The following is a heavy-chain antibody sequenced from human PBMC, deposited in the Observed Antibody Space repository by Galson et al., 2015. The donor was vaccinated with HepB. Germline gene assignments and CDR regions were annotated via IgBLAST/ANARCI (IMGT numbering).Heavy chain of an antibody. CDR2: ISSSSSYI. J-gene: IGHJ4*02. CDR1: GFTFSSYS. Sequence: SLRLSCAASGFTFSSYSMNWVRQAPGKGLEWVSSISSSSSYIYYADSVKGRFTISRDNAKNSLYLQMNSLRAEDTAVYYCANDVVVPAASIGGVWGQGTLVTVSS. D-gene: IGHD2-2*01. CDR3: ANDVVVPAASIGGV. V-gene: IGHV3-21*01.